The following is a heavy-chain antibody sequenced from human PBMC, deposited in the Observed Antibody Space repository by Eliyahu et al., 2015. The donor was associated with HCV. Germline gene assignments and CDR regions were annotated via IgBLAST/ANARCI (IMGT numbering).Heavy chain of an antibody. CDR2: IXGNGDKE. CDR1: GFXFPAFS. D-gene: IGHD2-21*02. Sequence: DVQXMESGGGLVQPGGSLRXSCATSGFXFPAFSMXWARQAPGXGLEWVSTIXGNGDKEFYADSVQGRFTISRDTPKGILFLQMNSLRAEDTALYYCVKKPPGGGDEYWGQGTPVTVSS. V-gene: IGHV3-23*01. CDR3: VKKPPGGGDEY. J-gene: IGHJ4*02.